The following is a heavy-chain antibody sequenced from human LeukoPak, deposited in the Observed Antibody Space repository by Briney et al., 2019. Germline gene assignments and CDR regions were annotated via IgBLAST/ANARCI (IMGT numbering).Heavy chain of an antibody. CDR1: GGSISSRSYY. CDR3: ANRWRGFLDP. V-gene: IGHV4-39*01. D-gene: IGHD2-15*01. CDR2: IYYSGST. Sequence: PSETLSLTCTVSGGSISSRSYYWGWIRQPPGKGLEWIGSIYYSGSTYCNPSPKSRVTIFVDTSKNQFSLKLRSVTAADTAVYYCANRWRGFLDPWGQGTLVTVSS. J-gene: IGHJ5*02.